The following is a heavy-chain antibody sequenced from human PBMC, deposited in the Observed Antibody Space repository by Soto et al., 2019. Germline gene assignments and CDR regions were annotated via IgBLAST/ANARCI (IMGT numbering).Heavy chain of an antibody. Sequence: QVQLQQWGAGLLKPSETLSLTCAVYGGSFSGYYWSWIRQPPGKGLEWIGEINHSGSTNYNPSLKSRVTISVDTSKNQFSLKLSSVTAADTAVYYCARGSGYSYGLPFDYWGQGTMVTVSS. J-gene: IGHJ4*02. CDR3: ARGSGYSYGLPFDY. CDR2: INHSGST. D-gene: IGHD5-18*01. CDR1: GGSFSGYY. V-gene: IGHV4-34*01.